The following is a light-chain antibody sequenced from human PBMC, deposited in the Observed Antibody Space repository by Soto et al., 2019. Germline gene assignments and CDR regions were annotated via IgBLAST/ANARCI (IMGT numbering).Light chain of an antibody. V-gene: IGLV2-14*03. J-gene: IGLJ1*01. CDR2: DVS. CDR1: NSDVGAYKP. Sequence: QSALTQPASVSGSPGQSITISCTGTNSDVGAYKPVSWYQHHPGKAPKLMIYDVSYRPSRVSNRFSGSQSGNTASLTISGLQPEDESDYYCSSSTTRGTRVFGTGTKLTVL. CDR3: SSSTTRGTRV.